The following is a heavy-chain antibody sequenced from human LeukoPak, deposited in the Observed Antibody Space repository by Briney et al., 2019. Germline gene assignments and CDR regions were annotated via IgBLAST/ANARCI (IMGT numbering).Heavy chain of an antibody. V-gene: IGHV1-69*05. Sequence: ASVKVSCMASGGTFSSYAISWVRQAPGQGLEWMGGIIPIFGTANYAQKFQGRVTITTDESTSTAYMELSSLRSEDTAVYYCARALDTAMVFDYWGQGTLVTVSS. CDR3: ARALDTAMVFDY. CDR2: IIPIFGTA. CDR1: GGTFSSYA. D-gene: IGHD5-18*01. J-gene: IGHJ4*02.